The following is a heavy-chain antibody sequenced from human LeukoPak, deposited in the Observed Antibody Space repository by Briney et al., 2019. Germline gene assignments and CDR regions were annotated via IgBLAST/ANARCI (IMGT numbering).Heavy chain of an antibody. V-gene: IGHV4-4*02. J-gene: IGHJ4*02. CDR3: ARAVGYFDHSLDY. D-gene: IGHD3-9*01. CDR2: IYHSGST. CDR1: GGSISSSNW. Sequence: SGTLSLTCAVSGGSISSSNWWSWVRQPPGKGLEWIGEIYHSGSTNYIPSLKSRVTISVDKSKNQFSLKLSSVTAADTAVYYWARAVGYFDHSLDYWGQGTLVTVSS.